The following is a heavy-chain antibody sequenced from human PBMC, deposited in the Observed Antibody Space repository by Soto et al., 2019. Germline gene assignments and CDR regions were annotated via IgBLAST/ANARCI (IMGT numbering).Heavy chain of an antibody. J-gene: IGHJ6*02. CDR1: GYSVTSSDYY. V-gene: IGHV4-39*01. CDR3: APLSVSLSGPYGIHV. CDR2: MFYSGLT. Sequence: SETLSLTCSVSGYSVTSSDYYWAWIRQPPGKGLEWIGSMFYSGLTYYNPSLKSRVTLSVDTSKNQFSVRLNSVTAADTAVYYCAPLSVSLSGPYGIHVWGQGTTVTV. D-gene: IGHD2-15*01.